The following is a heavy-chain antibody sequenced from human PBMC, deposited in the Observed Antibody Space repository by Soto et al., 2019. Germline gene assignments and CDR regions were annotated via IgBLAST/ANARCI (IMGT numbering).Heavy chain of an antibody. CDR2: IIPIFGTA. V-gene: IGHV1-69*13. D-gene: IGHD5-12*01. J-gene: IGHJ4*02. CDR3: ARSERYSGYPYFDY. Sequence: ASVKVSCKASGGTFSSYAISWVRQAPGQGLEWMGGIIPIFGTANYAQKFQGRVTITADESTSTAYMELSSLRSEDTAVYYCARSERYSGYPYFDYWGQGTLVTVSS. CDR1: GGTFSSYA.